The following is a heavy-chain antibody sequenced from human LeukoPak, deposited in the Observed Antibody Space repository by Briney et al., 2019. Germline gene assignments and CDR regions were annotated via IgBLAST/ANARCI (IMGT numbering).Heavy chain of an antibody. CDR2: IYYSGST. J-gene: IGHJ4*02. CDR3: ARHGASGSYLYYFDY. Sequence: PSETLSLTCTVSGGSISSSSNYWGWIRQPPGEGLEWIGSIYYSGSTNYNPSLKSRVTISVDTSKNQFSLKLSSVTAADTAVYFCARHGASGSYLYYFDYWGQGTLVTVSS. V-gene: IGHV4-39*01. CDR1: GGSISSSSNY. D-gene: IGHD1-26*01.